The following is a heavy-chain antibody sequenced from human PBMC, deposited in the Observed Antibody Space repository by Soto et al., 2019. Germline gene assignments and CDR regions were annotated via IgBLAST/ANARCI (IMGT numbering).Heavy chain of an antibody. CDR1: GGSISSYY. J-gene: IGHJ4*02. CDR2: IYYSGST. V-gene: IGHV4-59*01. CDR3: ARSKDIVVVPAAITFDY. Sequence: SETLSLTCTVSGGSISSYYWSWIRQPPGKGLEWIGYIYYSGSTNYNPSLKSRVTISVDTSKNQFSLRLSSVTAADTAVYYCARSKDIVVVPAAITFDYWGQGTLVTVSS. D-gene: IGHD2-2*01.